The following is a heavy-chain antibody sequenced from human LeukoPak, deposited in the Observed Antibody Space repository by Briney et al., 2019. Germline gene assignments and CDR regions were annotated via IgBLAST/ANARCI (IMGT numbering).Heavy chain of an antibody. D-gene: IGHD6-19*01. CDR1: GFTVSNNY. J-gene: IGHJ5*02. Sequence: PGGSLRLSCAASGFTVSNNYMSWVRQAPGKGLEWVSSIYNGGNTYYADSVKGRFTISRDNSKNTLYLQMNSLRAEDTAVYYCARDRYSSGSNEGFDPWGQGILVTVSS. CDR2: IYNGGNT. CDR3: ARDRYSSGSNEGFDP. V-gene: IGHV3-53*01.